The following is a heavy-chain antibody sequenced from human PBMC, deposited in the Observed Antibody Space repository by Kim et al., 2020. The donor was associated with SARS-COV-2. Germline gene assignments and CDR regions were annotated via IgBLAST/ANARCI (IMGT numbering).Heavy chain of an antibody. CDR3: ARKGIAAAGTSFRFDP. V-gene: IGHV4-31*03. J-gene: IGHJ5*02. CDR1: GGSISSGGYY. Sequence: SETLSLTCTVSGGSISSGGYYWSWIRQHPGKGLEWIGYIYYSGSTYCNPSLKSRVTISVDTSKNQFSMKLSSVTAADTAVYYCARKGIAAAGTSFRFDPWGQGTLVTVSS. D-gene: IGHD6-13*01. CDR2: IYYSGST.